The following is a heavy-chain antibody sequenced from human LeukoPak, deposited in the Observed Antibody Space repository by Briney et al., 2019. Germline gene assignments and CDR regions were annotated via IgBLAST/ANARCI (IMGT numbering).Heavy chain of an antibody. CDR2: IKEDGSQK. CDR1: RFTFSSSW. V-gene: IGHV3-7*01. D-gene: IGHD1-1*01. Sequence: PGGSLRLSCAASRFTFSSSWMTWVRQPLGKGLEYVANIKEDGSQKYYEYSVKGRFTISRDNVKNSLYLQMDSLRAEDTAVYFCARNLAYNAFDIWGQGTVVTVSS. CDR3: ARNLAYNAFDI. J-gene: IGHJ3*02.